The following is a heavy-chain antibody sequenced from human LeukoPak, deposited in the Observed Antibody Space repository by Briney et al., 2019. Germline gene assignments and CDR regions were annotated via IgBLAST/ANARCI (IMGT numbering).Heavy chain of an antibody. CDR1: GFTFSSYA. V-gene: IGHV3-30-3*01. D-gene: IGHD4-17*01. CDR2: ISYDGSNK. CDR3: ASSPDYGDYNRYYYGMDV. J-gene: IGHJ6*02. Sequence: GGSLRLSCAASGFTFSSYAMHWVRQAPGKGLEWVAVISYDGSNKYYADSVKGRFTISRDNSKNTLYLQMNSLRAEDTAVYYCASSPDYGDYNRYYYGMDVWGQGTTVTVPS.